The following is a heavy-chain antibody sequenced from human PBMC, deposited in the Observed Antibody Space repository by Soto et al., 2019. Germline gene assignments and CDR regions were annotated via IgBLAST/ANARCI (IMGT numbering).Heavy chain of an antibody. D-gene: IGHD1-26*01. V-gene: IGHV4-4*02. Sequence: QVHLQESGPGLVKPSETLSLTCAISGGSTSSSDWWTWVRQPPGEGLEWIGEIHRDGVTNYNSSLKSRLTISPDHSRNQFSLSLTSVTAADAAVYFCAGRPEIHPRWGQGILVPVSS. CDR3: AGRPEIHPR. CDR2: IHRDGVT. J-gene: IGHJ4*02. CDR1: GGSTSSSDW.